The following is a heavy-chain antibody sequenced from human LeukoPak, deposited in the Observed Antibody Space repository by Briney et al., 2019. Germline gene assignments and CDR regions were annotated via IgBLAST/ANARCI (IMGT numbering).Heavy chain of an antibody. CDR3: AAGAILANWNYSLYYYYYMDV. D-gene: IGHD1-7*01. CDR1: GYTFTSYG. CDR2: ISAYNGNT. Sequence: ASVKVSCKASGYTFTSYGISWVRQAPGQGLEWMGWISAYNGNTNYAQKLQGRVTMTTDTSTSTAYMELRSLRSDDTAVYYCAAGAILANWNYSLYYYYYMDVWGKGTTVTVSS. V-gene: IGHV1-18*01. J-gene: IGHJ6*03.